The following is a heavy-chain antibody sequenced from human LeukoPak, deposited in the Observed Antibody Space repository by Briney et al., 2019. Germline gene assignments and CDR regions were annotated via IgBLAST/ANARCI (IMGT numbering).Heavy chain of an antibody. CDR2: MNPNSGNT. Sequence: ASVKVSCKASGYTFTSYDINWVRQATGQGLEWMGWMNPNSGNTGYAQKFQGRVTMTRNTSISTAYMELSSLKSEDTAVNYCAKTYYYDSSGSGAFDIWGQGTMVTVSS. CDR3: AKTYYYDSSGSGAFDI. D-gene: IGHD3-22*01. J-gene: IGHJ3*02. CDR1: GYTFTSYD. V-gene: IGHV1-8*01.